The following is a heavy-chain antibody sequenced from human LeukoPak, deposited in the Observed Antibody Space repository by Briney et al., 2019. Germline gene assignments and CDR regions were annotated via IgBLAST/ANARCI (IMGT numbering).Heavy chain of an antibody. CDR3: ARLVYSSSSGYYFDY. Sequence: AESLKISWKGSGYIITNYWIGWGRQLPGKGLELMGVIYPGDSDTRYNPSFQGQVTISADKYISTAYVQWRSLKVSDTAMYYCARLVYSSSSGYYFDYWGQGTLVTVSS. CDR1: GYIITNYW. CDR2: IYPGDSDT. D-gene: IGHD6-6*01. J-gene: IGHJ4*02. V-gene: IGHV5-51*01.